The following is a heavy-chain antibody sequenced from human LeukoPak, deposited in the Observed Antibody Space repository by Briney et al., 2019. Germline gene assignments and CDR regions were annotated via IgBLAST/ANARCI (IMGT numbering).Heavy chain of an antibody. D-gene: IGHD2-21*02. Sequence: SETLSLTCTISGASITSHFWSWIRQSAGKGLEWIGRFKTSGSSTYNPSLKSRITMSIDTSKNQFSLLLNSVTAADTVVYYCAREAVVGPTIPKFFDYWGQGSLVTVSS. J-gene: IGHJ4*02. CDR3: AREAVVGPTIPKFFDY. CDR2: FKTSGSS. CDR1: GASITSHF. V-gene: IGHV4-4*07.